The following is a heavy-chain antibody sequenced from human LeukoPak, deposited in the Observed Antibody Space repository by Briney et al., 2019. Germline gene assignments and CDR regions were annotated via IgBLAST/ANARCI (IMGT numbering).Heavy chain of an antibody. V-gene: IGHV3-53*01. CDR1: GFTVSSNY. J-gene: IGHJ4*02. Sequence: GGSLRLSCAASGFTVSSNYMSRVRQAPGKGLEWVSVYSGGSTYYADSVKGRFTISRDNSKNTLDLQMNSLRAEDTAMYYCARVQGAHGIDYWGQGTLVTVSS. D-gene: IGHD4/OR15-4a*01. CDR2: YSGGST. CDR3: ARVQGAHGIDY.